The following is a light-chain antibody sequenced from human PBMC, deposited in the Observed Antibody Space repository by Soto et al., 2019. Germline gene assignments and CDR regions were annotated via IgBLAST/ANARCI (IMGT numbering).Light chain of an antibody. CDR3: AAWDDSLNGLV. J-gene: IGLJ1*01. CDR2: NNN. V-gene: IGLV1-44*01. CDR1: SSNIGSNT. Sequence: QSVLTQPPSASGPPGQRVPISCSGSSSNIGSNTVNWYQQLPGTAPKLLIYNNNQRPSGVPDRFSGSKSGTSASLAISGLQSEDEADYYCAAWDDSLNGLVFGTGTKLTVL.